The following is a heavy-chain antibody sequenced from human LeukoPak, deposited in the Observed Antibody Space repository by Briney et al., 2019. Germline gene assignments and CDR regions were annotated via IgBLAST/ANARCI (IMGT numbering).Heavy chain of an antibody. CDR3: ARKLTQCDCFHP. CDR1: GDSVSSNSVT. V-gene: IGHV6-1*01. CDR2: TYYRSTWYN. J-gene: IGHJ5*02. Sequence: SQTLPLTCAISGDSVSSNSVTWNWIRQSPSRGLEWLGRTYYRSTWYNDYAVSVRGRITVNPDTSKNQFSLHLNSVTPEDTAVYYCARKLTQCDCFHPWGQGILVTVSP. D-gene: IGHD1-1*01.